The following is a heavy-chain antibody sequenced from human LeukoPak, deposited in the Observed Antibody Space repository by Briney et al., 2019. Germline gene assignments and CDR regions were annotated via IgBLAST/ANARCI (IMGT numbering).Heavy chain of an antibody. J-gene: IGHJ3*02. V-gene: IGHV4-4*07. D-gene: IGHD3-10*01. Sequence: SETLSLTCTVSGGSISSYYWSWIRQPAGKGLEWIGRIYTSGSTNYNPSLKSRVTMSVDTSKNQFSLKLSSVTAADTAVYYCARVPHYYGSGNYSYQDAFDIWGQGTMVTVSS. CDR1: GGSISSYY. CDR3: ARVPHYYGSGNYSYQDAFDI. CDR2: IYTSGST.